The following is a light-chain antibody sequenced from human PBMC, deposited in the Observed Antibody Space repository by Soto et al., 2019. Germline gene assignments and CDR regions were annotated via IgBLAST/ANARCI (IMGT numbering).Light chain of an antibody. CDR3: QPYGSPPRT. J-gene: IGKJ1*01. CDR2: GAS. CDR1: QSVSSSY. V-gene: IGKV3-20*01. Sequence: EIVLTQSPGTLSLSPGERATLSCRASQSVSSSYLAWYQQKPGQAPRLLIYGASSRATGIPDRFSGSASGTDITLISRGLDAEDVAEYCCQPYGSPPRTFGQGTKVDIK.